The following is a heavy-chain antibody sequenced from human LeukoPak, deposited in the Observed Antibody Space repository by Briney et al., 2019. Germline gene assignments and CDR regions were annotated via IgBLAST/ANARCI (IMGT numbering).Heavy chain of an antibody. CDR3: ARDSTVRGSGYFDY. V-gene: IGHV1-18*01. J-gene: IGHJ4*02. Sequence: ASVTVSCKASDYTFTSYGISWVQQAPGQGLEWMGWISAYSANTNYAQKLQGRVTMTTDTSTTTAYMELRSLRSDDTAVYYCARDSTVRGSGYFDYWGQGTLVTVSS. D-gene: IGHD3-3*01. CDR2: ISAYSANT. CDR1: DYTFTSYG.